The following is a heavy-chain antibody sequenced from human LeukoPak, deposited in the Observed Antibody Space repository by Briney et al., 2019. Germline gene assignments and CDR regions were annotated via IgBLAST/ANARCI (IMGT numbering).Heavy chain of an antibody. J-gene: IGHJ4*02. CDR1: GFTFSSYS. D-gene: IGHD2-21*01. Sequence: GGSLRLSCAASGFTFSSYSMNWVRQAPGKGLEWVSSISSSSSYIYYADSVKGRFTISRDNAKNSLYLQMNSLRAEDTAVYYCARDLESYCGGDCYFDFDYWGQGTLVIVSS. CDR3: ARDLESYCGGDCYFDFDY. CDR2: ISSSSSYI. V-gene: IGHV3-21*01.